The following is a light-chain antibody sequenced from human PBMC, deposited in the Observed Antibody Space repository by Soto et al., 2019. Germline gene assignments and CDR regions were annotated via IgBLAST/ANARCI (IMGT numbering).Light chain of an antibody. CDR1: QSINTY. Sequence: EVVLTQSPATLSSSPGESVTLSCRASQSINTYLAWYQQKPGQAPRLLIYDASYRAAGIPSRFSGSGSGTDFTLTISSQEPADFAIYHCQQRSNWPLTFGGGTKVEI. V-gene: IGKV3-11*01. J-gene: IGKJ4*01. CDR2: DAS. CDR3: QQRSNWPLT.